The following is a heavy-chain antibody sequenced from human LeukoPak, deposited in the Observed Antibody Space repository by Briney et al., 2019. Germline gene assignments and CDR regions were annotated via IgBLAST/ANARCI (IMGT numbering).Heavy chain of an antibody. CDR1: GYTFTSYY. V-gene: IGHV1-46*01. J-gene: IGHJ6*03. Sequence: GASVKVSCKASGYTFTSYYMHWVRQAPGQGLEWMGIINPSGGSTSYAQKFQGRVTMTRDMSTSTVYMELSSLRSEDTAVYYCARVAVRGVIGMDVWGKGTTVTVSS. D-gene: IGHD3-10*01. CDR3: ARVAVRGVIGMDV. CDR2: INPSGGST.